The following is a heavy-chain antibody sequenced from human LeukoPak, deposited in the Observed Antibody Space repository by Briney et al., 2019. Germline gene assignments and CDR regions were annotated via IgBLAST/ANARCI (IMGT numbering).Heavy chain of an antibody. V-gene: IGHV1-8*03. CDR3: ARNFYYYYMDV. CDR2: MSPNSNDT. J-gene: IGHJ6*03. CDR1: GYTFSSFD. Sequence: ASVKVSCKTSGYTFSSFDINWVRQAPGQGLEWMGWMSPNSNDTAYAQKFRGRVTISRNTSISTTYMELNSLRSEDTAVYYCARNFYYYYMDVWGKGTTVTVSS.